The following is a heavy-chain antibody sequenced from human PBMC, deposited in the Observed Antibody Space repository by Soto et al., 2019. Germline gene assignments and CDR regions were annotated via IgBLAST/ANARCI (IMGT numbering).Heavy chain of an antibody. Sequence: QVQLVQSGAEVKKPGASVKVSCKASGYTFITYGISWVRQAPGQGLEWMGWISSYNGNTNYAQKLQGRVTMTTDTATTTAYRERRSLRSDDTAVYYGARDRPTASIRARDYYYAMDVWGQGTTVTVSS. CDR3: ARDRPTASIRARDYYYAMDV. J-gene: IGHJ6*02. CDR1: GYTFITYG. CDR2: ISSYNGNT. D-gene: IGHD6-6*01. V-gene: IGHV1-18*01.